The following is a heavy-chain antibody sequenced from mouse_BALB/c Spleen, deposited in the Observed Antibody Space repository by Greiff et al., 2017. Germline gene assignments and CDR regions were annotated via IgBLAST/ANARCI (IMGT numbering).Heavy chain of an antibody. CDR1: GYTFTDYA. J-gene: IGHJ4*01. CDR3: AREGYGGAMDY. Sequence: QVQLQQSGAELVRPGVSVKISCKGSGYTFTDYAMHWVKQSHAKSLELIGVISTYYGDASYNQKFKGKATMTVDKSSSTAYMELARLTSEDSAIYYCAREGYGGAMDYWGQGTSVTVSS. D-gene: IGHD2-14*01. CDR2: ISTYYGDA. V-gene: IGHV1S137*01.